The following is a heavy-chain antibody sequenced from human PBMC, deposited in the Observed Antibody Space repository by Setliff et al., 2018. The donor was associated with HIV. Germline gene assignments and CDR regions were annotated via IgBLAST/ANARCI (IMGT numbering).Heavy chain of an antibody. J-gene: IGHJ3*02. CDR3: ARVFPPIRGAPFGTLPGSFDI. D-gene: IGHD3-16*01. CDR1: GGSMSTDY. Sequence: SETLSLTCSVSGGSMSTDYWRWIRQPAGKRLEWIGRVYTSGSTIYNPSLRSRVTMSVDTSKSQFSLKLNSVAAADTAVYYCARVFPPIRGAPFGTLPGSFDIWGQGTMVTVSS. CDR2: VYTSGST. V-gene: IGHV4-4*07.